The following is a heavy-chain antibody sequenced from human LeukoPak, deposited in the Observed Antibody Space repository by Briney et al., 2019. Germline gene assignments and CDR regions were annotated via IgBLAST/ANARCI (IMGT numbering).Heavy chain of an antibody. CDR1: GFTFSSYA. CDR2: ISSNGGIT. D-gene: IGHD7-27*01. CDR3: VKVTGDGAFDI. Sequence: GGSLRLSCSASGFTFSSYAMDWVRQAPGKGLEYVSAISSNGGITYYADSVKGRFTISRDNSKSTLCLQMSSLRAEDTAVYYCVKVTGDGAFDIWGQGTMVTVSS. J-gene: IGHJ3*02. V-gene: IGHV3-64D*06.